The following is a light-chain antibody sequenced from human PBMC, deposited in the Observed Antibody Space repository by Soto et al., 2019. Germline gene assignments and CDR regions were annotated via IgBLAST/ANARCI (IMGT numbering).Light chain of an antibody. J-gene: IGKJ3*01. CDR2: DIF. Sequence: IEIAQVPPPPSLSPGERATPSCRASQSVSSNLAWYQQKPGQAPRLVIYDIFTRATGVPTRISGSGSGTEFTLTISSLQSEDFAVYYCQQRSSWPFTFGPGTKVDIK. CDR1: QSVSSN. V-gene: IGKV3D-15*01. CDR3: QQRSSWPFT.